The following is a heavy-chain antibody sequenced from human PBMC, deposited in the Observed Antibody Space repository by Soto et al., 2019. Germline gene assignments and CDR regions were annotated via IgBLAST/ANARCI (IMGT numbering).Heavy chain of an antibody. J-gene: IGHJ6*02. D-gene: IGHD3-22*01. V-gene: IGHV4-4*02. CDR3: ARADYGLLPFRWDYGMDV. CDR1: GGSISSSNW. CDR2: IYHSGST. Sequence: KPSETLSLTCAVSGGSISSSNWWSWVRQPPGKGLEWIGEIYHSGSTNYNPSLKSRVTISVDKSKNQFSLKLSSVTAADTAVYYCARADYGLLPFRWDYGMDVWGPVTTGTVSS.